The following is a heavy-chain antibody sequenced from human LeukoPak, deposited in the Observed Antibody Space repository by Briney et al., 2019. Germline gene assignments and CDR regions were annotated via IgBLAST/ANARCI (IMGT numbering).Heavy chain of an antibody. CDR3: ARGRIAVAGTPLIG. J-gene: IGHJ4*02. CDR2: INHSGST. Sequence: SETLSLTCAVYGGSFSGYYWSWIRQPPGKGLEWIGEINHSGSTNYNPSLKSRVTISVDTSKNQFSLKLSSVTAADTAVYYCARGRIAVAGTPLIGWGQGTLATVSS. CDR1: GGSFSGYY. D-gene: IGHD6-19*01. V-gene: IGHV4-34*01.